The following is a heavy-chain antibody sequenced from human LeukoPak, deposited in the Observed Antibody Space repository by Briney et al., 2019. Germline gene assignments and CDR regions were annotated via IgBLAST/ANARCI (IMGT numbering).Heavy chain of an antibody. CDR2: IYSGGST. V-gene: IGHV3-53*04. J-gene: IGHJ3*02. CDR3: ASSSGWYGDAFDI. Sequence: GGSLRLSRAAPGFTVSSNYMSWVRQAPGKGLEWVSVIYSGGSTYYADSVKGRFTISRHNSKNTLYLQMNSLRAEDTAVYYCASSSGWYGDAFDIWGQGTMVTVSS. D-gene: IGHD6-19*01. CDR1: GFTVSSNY.